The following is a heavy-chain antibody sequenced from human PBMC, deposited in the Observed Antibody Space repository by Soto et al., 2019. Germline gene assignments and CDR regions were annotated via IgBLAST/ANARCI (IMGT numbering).Heavy chain of an antibody. CDR2: IYYSGST. D-gene: IGHD2-15*01. CDR1: GGSISSGDYY. Sequence: CTVSGGSISSGDYYWSWIRQPPGKGLEWIGYIYYSGSTYYNPSLKSRVTISVDTSKNQFSLKLSSVTAADTAVYYCARVGVRYCSGGSCRLFDYWGQGTKVTVSS. V-gene: IGHV4-30-4*01. CDR3: ARVGVRYCSGGSCRLFDY. J-gene: IGHJ4*02.